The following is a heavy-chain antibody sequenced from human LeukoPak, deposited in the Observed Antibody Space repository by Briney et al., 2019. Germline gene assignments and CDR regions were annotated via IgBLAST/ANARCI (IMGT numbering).Heavy chain of an antibody. CDR3: ATVKMRPGSSETTGGVEDN. CDR1: GFTFSNFW. V-gene: IGHV3-7*01. Sequence: PGGSLRLSCAAPGFTFSNFWMTWVRQPSGKGPNWVATIKQDGSEKYYVDSVKGRFTISRDNAKDSLYLQMNSLRIEDTAVYYCATVKMRPGSSETTGGVEDNWGQGTLVTVSS. CDR2: IKQDGSEK. D-gene: IGHD1-1*01. J-gene: IGHJ4*02.